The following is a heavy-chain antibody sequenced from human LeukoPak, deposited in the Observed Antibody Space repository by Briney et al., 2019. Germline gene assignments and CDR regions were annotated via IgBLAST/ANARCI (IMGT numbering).Heavy chain of an antibody. V-gene: IGHV4-59*08. J-gene: IGHJ5*02. Sequence: SETLSLTCTVSGGSISSYYWSWIRQPPGKGLEWIGYIYYSGSTNYNPSLKSRVTISVDTSKNQFSLKLSSVTAADAAVYYCARRRGSSSYNWFDPWGQGTLVTVSS. D-gene: IGHD6-13*01. CDR1: GGSISSYY. CDR2: IYYSGST. CDR3: ARRRGSSSYNWFDP.